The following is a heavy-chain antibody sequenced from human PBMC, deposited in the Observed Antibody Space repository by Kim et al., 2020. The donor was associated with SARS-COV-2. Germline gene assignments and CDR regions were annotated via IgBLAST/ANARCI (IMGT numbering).Heavy chain of an antibody. CDR3: AKDYLENYYDSSGYLDY. Sequence: VKGRFTISRDNSKNTLYLQMNSLRAEDTAVYYCAKDYLENYYDSSGYLDYWGQGTLVTVSS. D-gene: IGHD3-22*01. V-gene: IGHV3-23*01. J-gene: IGHJ4*02.